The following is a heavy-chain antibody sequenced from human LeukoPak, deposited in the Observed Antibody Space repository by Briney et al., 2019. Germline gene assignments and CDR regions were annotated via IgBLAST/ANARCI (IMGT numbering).Heavy chain of an antibody. CDR1: NGSISDDY. J-gene: IGHJ3*01. CDR3: STKGPSNNV. Sequence: SETLSLTCIISNGSISDDYWSWIRQPPGKGLEWIGYIYYSGSTNYNPSLKSRGTKPTGASKIQISLKLSSVTTADTALSYASTKGPSNNVW. CDR2: IYYSGST. V-gene: IGHV4-59*01.